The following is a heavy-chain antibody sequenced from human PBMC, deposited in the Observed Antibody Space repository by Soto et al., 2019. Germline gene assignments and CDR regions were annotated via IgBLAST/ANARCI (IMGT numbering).Heavy chain of an antibody. J-gene: IGHJ6*02. V-gene: IGHV4-31*03. CDR3: ARDVYSTYYYGMDV. Sequence: SETLSLTCTVSGGSISSGGYYWIWIRQHPGKGLEWIGYIYYSGSTYYNPSLKSRVTISVDTSKTQFSLKLSSVTAADTAVYYCARDVYSTYYYGMDVWGQGTTVTVSS. D-gene: IGHD2-21*01. CDR1: GGSISSGGYY. CDR2: IYYSGST.